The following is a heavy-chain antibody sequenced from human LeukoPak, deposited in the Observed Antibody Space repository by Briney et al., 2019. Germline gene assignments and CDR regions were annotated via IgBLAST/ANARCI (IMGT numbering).Heavy chain of an antibody. J-gene: IGHJ6*02. Sequence: GGSLRLSCAASGFTFSSYAMSWVRQAPGKGLEWVSVIYSGGSTYYADSVKGRFTISRDNSKNTLYLQTNSLRAEDTAVYYCARDRRDGYNHNYYYGMDVWGQGTTVTVSS. CDR1: GFTFSSYA. D-gene: IGHD5-24*01. V-gene: IGHV3-66*01. CDR2: IYSGGST. CDR3: ARDRRDGYNHNYYYGMDV.